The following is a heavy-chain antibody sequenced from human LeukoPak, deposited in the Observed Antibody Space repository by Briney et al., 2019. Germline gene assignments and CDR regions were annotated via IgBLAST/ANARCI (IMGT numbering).Heavy chain of an antibody. D-gene: IGHD1-26*01. J-gene: IGHJ4*02. CDR2: VYSSGRT. Sequence: SETLSLTCTVSGGSISSGTYYWSWIRQPAGKGLEWIGRVYSSGRTNYNPSLKSRVTISVDTSKNQFSLKLSSVTAADTAVYYCARGGGSYYLNYWGQGTLVTVSS. V-gene: IGHV4-61*02. CDR3: ARGGGSYYLNY. CDR1: GGSISSGTYY.